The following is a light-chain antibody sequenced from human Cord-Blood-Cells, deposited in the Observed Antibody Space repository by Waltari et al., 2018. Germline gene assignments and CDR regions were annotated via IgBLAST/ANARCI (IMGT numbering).Light chain of an antibody. Sequence: QSVLTQPPSVSGAPGQRVTIPCTGSSSNIGAGYDVHWYQQLPGTAPKLLIYGNSNRPSGVPDRFSGSKSGTSASLAITGLQAEDEADYYCQSYDSSLSGYNYVFGTGTKVTVL. V-gene: IGLV1-40*01. CDR3: QSYDSSLSGYNYV. CDR1: SSNIGAGYD. CDR2: GNS. J-gene: IGLJ1*01.